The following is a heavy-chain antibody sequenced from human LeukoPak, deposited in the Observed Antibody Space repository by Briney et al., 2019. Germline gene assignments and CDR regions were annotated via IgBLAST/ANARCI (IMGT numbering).Heavy chain of an antibody. D-gene: IGHD6-19*01. Sequence: PSETLSLTCAVYGGAFSNYCWTWIRQPPGKGPEWIGEINPSGNTNYNPSLKSRVAMSLYTSKNQFSLKLNSVTAADTAVYSCARRSRSGSDWLIDFWGQGTLVTVSS. CDR2: INPSGNT. CDR3: ARRSRSGSDWLIDF. V-gene: IGHV4-34*01. CDR1: GGAFSNYC. J-gene: IGHJ4*02.